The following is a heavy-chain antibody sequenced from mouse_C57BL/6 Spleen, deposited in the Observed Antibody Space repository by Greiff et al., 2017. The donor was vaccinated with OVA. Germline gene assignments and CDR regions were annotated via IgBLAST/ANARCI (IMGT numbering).Heavy chain of an antibody. CDR1: GYTFTSYW. J-gene: IGHJ2*01. D-gene: IGHD4-1*01. CDR3: TRRGLGEGFDD. V-gene: IGHV1-5*01. CDR2: IYPGNSDT. Sequence: EVQLQQSGTVLARPGASVKMSCKTSGYTFTSYWMHWVKQRPGPGLGWIGAIYPGNSDTSYNQKFKGKAKLTAVTSASTAYMERSSLTNEDSAVYYCTRRGLGEGFDDWGQGTTLTVSS.